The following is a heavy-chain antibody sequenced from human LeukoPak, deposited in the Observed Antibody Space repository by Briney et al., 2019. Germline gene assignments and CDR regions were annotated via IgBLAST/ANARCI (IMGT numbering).Heavy chain of an antibody. CDR3: ARGRGANFDY. J-gene: IGHJ4*02. V-gene: IGHV4-59*01. CDR2: IYYSGST. CDR1: GGSISSYY. Sequence: PSETLSLTCTVSGGSISSYYWSWIRQPPGKGLEWIGYIYYSGSTNYNPSLKSRVTISVDTSENQFSLKLSSVTAADTAVYYCARGRGANFDYWGQGTLVTVSS.